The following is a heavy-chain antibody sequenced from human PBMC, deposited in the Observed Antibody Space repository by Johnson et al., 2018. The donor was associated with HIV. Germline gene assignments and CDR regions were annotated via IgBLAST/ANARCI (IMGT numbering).Heavy chain of an antibody. CDR2: ISGSGGST. CDR1: GFTFSSYA. Sequence: VQLVESGGGLVQPGGSLRLSCAASGFTFSSYAMSWVRQAPGKGLEWVSAISGSGGSTYYADSVKGRFTISRDNSKNTLYLQMNSLRADDTAVYYCAKVGRWELLFGLLGSNDALDIWGQGTMVTVSS. V-gene: IGHV3-23*04. J-gene: IGHJ3*02. CDR3: AKVGRWELLFGLLGSNDALDI. D-gene: IGHD1-26*01.